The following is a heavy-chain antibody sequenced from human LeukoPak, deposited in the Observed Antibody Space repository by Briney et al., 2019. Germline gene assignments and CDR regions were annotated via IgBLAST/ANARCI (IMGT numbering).Heavy chain of an antibody. J-gene: IGHJ4*02. V-gene: IGHV4-59*01. CDR3: ARLLAGCPGGRCRAHFDY. Sequence: PSETLSLTCSVSGDSINSNYWSWMRQPPGKGLEWIGYIYYGGSTNYNPSLKSRVSTSVDTSKNQSSLNLSSVTAADTAVYHCARLLAGCPGGRCRAHFDYWGQGTLVTVSS. CDR1: GDSINSNY. CDR2: IYYGGST. D-gene: IGHD2-15*01.